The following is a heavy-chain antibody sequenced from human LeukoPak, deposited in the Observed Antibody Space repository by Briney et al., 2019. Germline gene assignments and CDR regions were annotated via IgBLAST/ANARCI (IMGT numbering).Heavy chain of an antibody. J-gene: IGHJ6*02. CDR3: AKDQGAGYYYDSSGYYPFLNYYYGMDV. V-gene: IGHV3-23*01. CDR1: GFTFSSYA. D-gene: IGHD3-22*01. Sequence: GGSLRLSCAASGFTFSSYAMSWVRQAPGKGLEWVSANSGSGGSTYYADSVKGRFTISRDNSKNTLYLQMNSLRAEDTAVYYCAKDQGAGYYYDSSGYYPFLNYYYGMDVWGQGTTVTVSS. CDR2: NSGSGGST.